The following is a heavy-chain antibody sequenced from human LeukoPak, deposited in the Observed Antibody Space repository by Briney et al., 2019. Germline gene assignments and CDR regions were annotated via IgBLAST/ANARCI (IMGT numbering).Heavy chain of an antibody. V-gene: IGHV4-4*02. Sequence: SETLSLTCGVSGGSISSTNWWTWVRQPPGEGLEWIGEVHLSGRTNYNPSLESRVTMSVDMSENHISLKLTSVTAADTAGYYCARVGRHLWQQLDIGWFDPWGQGTLVTVSP. CDR1: GGSISSTNW. CDR3: ARVGRHLWQQLDIGWFDP. D-gene: IGHD6-13*01. CDR2: VHLSGRT. J-gene: IGHJ5*02.